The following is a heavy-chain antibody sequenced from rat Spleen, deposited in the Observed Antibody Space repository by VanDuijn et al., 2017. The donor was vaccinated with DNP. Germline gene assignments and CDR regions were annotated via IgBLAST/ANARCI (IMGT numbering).Heavy chain of an antibody. CDR1: GFTFRTFP. CDR3: TREGSGTGYFDF. Sequence: EVQLVESGGGLVQPGRSMKLSCVASGFTFRTFPMAWVRQAPTKGLEWVATMSASGTVTYYRDSVRGRFTISRDEAKSTLYLQMDSLWSEDTSTYYCTREGSGTGYFDFWGRGVMVTVSS. V-gene: IGHV5-46*01. CDR2: MSASGTVT. J-gene: IGHJ2*01. D-gene: IGHD3-7*01.